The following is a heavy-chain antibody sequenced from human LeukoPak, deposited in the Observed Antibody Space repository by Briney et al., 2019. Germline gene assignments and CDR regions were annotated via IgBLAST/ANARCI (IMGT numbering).Heavy chain of an antibody. J-gene: IGHJ3*02. D-gene: IGHD2-15*01. CDR1: GFTFSNYA. CDR2: ISGSGSST. V-gene: IGHV3-23*01. CDR3: AKDPPRGSGDVFDI. Sequence: GGSLRLSCAASGFTFSNYAMSWVRQAPGKGLEWVSTISGSGSSTYYADSVKGRFTISRDNSRNTLYLQMDSLRAEDSAVYYCAKDPPRGSGDVFDIWGQGTRVTVSS.